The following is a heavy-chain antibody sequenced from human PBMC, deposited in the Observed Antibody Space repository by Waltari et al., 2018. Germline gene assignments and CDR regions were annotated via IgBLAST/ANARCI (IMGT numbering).Heavy chain of an antibody. CDR2: INPDGGST. CDR1: EYTFASSY. J-gene: IGHJ6*02. Sequence: QVQLVQSGAEVKKPGASVKISCKTSEYTFASSYVHWVRQAPGQGLEWMGIINPDGGSTIYAPRFQGRVTMTRDTSTSTVYMELSSLKSEDTAVYYCATDTGALWMDVWGQGTTVTVSS. V-gene: IGHV1-46*01. D-gene: IGHD2-21*01. CDR3: ATDTGALWMDV.